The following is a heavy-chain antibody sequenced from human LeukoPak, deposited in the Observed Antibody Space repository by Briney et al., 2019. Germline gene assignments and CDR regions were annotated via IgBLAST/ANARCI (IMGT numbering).Heavy chain of an antibody. J-gene: IGHJ4*02. V-gene: IGHV3-43D*03. CDR2: ISWDGGST. CDR1: GFTFDDYA. CDR3: AKDGSLRLGELSLSSDY. Sequence: GGSLRLSCAASGFTFDDYAMHWVRQAPGKGLEWVSLISWDGGSTYYADSVKGRFTISRDNSKNSLYLQMNSLRAEDTALYYCAKDGSLRLGELSLSSDYWGQGTLVTVSS. D-gene: IGHD3-16*02.